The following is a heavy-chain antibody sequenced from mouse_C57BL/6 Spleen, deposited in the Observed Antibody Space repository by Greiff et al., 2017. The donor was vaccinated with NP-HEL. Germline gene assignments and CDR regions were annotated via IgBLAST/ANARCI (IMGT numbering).Heavy chain of an antibody. D-gene: IGHD2-5*01. CDR2: IYPRDGST. CDR3: ARGVVTTSHYAMDY. J-gene: IGHJ4*01. V-gene: IGHV1-85*01. Sequence: VQLQQSGPELVKPGASVKLSCKASGYTLTSYDINWVKQRPGQGLEWIGWIYPRDGSTKYNEKFKGKATLTVDTSSSTAYMELHSLTSEDSAVYFCARGVVTTSHYAMDYWGQGTSVTVSS. CDR1: GYTLTSYD.